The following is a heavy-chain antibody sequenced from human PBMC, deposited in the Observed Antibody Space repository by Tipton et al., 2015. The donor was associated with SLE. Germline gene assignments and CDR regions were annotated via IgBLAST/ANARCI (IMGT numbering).Heavy chain of an antibody. Sequence: GLVKPSETLSLTCTVSGGSISTYYWGWIRQPPGKGLEWIGSIYYSGSTNYNPSLKSRVTISVDTSKNQFSLKLSSVTAADTAVYYCARRSWWGQGAFDIWGQGTMVTVSS. CDR1: GGSISTYY. D-gene: IGHD2-8*02. CDR2: IYYSGST. J-gene: IGHJ3*02. V-gene: IGHV4-59*08. CDR3: ARRSWWGQGAFDI.